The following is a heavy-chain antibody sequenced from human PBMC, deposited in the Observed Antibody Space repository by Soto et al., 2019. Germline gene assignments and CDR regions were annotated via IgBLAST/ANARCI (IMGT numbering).Heavy chain of an antibody. CDR2: IWYDGSNQ. J-gene: IGHJ4*02. D-gene: IGHD2-15*01. CDR3: ARDQRRSGGSCLDC. V-gene: IGHV3-33*01. Sequence: QVQLVESGGGVVQPGRSLRLSCAASGFTFSSYGMHWLRQAPGTGLEWVAVIWYDGSNQYYADSVKGRFTISRDNSKNTLDLQMNSLRAEDTAVYYCARDQRRSGGSCLDCWCQGSLVTVSS. CDR1: GFTFSSYG.